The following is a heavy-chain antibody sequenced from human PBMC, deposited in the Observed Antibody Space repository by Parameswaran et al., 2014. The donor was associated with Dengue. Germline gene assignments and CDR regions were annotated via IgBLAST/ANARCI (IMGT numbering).Heavy chain of an antibody. Sequence: RWIRQPPGKGLQWIGYIYHSGSTNYNPSLKSRVTISVDTSKNQLSLKMSSVTAADTAVYYCAKVVYSNYEGQCWFDPWGQGSLVTVSS. CDR2: IYHSGST. CDR3: AKVVYSNYEGQCWFDP. J-gene: IGHJ5*02. V-gene: IGHV4-59*01. D-gene: IGHD4-11*01.